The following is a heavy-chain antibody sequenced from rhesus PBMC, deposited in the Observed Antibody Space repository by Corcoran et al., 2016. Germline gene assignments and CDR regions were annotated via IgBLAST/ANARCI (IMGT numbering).Heavy chain of an antibody. V-gene: IGHV4-173*01. Sequence: QVQLQESGPGLVKPSETLSLTCAVSGGSISSNYWSWIRQPPGKGLGWIGRISGSGGRTNYNPSLKSRVTISTDTSKNQCSLKLSSVTAADTAVYYCARENIWTGYKGDYWGQGVLVTVSS. D-gene: IGHD3-3*01. CDR3: ARENIWTGYKGDY. J-gene: IGHJ4*01. CDR1: GGSISSNY. CDR2: ISGSGGRT.